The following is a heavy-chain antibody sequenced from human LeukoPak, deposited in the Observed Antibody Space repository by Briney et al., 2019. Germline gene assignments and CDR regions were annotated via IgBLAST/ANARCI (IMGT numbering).Heavy chain of an antibody. CDR3: ARSAVRNFFDY. J-gene: IGHJ4*02. CDR2: IYPGDSDT. D-gene: IGHD1-7*01. Sequence: GESLQISCKGSGYSFTSYWIGWVRQLPGKGLEWMGIIYPGDSDTRYSPSFQGQVTISADKSISTAYLQWSSLKASDTAMYYCARSAVRNFFDYWGQGTLVTVSS. CDR1: GYSFTSYW. V-gene: IGHV5-51*01.